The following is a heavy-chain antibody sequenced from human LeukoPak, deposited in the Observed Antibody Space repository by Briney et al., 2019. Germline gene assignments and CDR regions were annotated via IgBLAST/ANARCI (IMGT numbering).Heavy chain of an antibody. CDR3: ARANYGSGSFYAMDV. V-gene: IGHV3-33*01. Sequence: GGSLRLSCAASGFTFSSYGMHWVCQAPGKGLEWVADIWYDGSNKYYADSVKGRFTISRDNSKNTLYLQMNSLRAEDTAVYYCARANYGSGSFYAMDVWGKGTTVTVSS. CDR2: IWYDGSNK. CDR1: GFTFSSYG. J-gene: IGHJ6*04. D-gene: IGHD3-10*01.